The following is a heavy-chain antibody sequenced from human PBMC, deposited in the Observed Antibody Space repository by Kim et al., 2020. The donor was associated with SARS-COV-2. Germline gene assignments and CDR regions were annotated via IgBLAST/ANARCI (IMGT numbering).Heavy chain of an antibody. V-gene: IGHV3-33*01. CDR3: ARDSKDYYDSSGYFEFDY. CDR2: IWYDGSNK. J-gene: IGHJ4*02. Sequence: GGSLRLSCAASGFTFSSYGMHWVRQAPGKGLEWVAVIWYDGSNKYYADSVKGRFTISRDNSKNTLYLQMNSLRAEDTAVYYCARDSKDYYDSSGYFEFDYCGQGTLVIVAS. D-gene: IGHD3-22*01. CDR1: GFTFSSYG.